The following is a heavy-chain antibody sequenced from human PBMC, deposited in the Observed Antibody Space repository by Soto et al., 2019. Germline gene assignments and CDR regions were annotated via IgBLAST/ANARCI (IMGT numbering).Heavy chain of an antibody. D-gene: IGHD1-26*01. V-gene: IGHV3-21*01. Sequence: GGSLRLSCAASGFTFSSYSMNWVRQAPGKGLEWVSSISSSSSYIYYADSVKGRFTISRDNAKNSLYLQMNSLRAEGTAVYYCAREKVGAFGSWGQGTLVTVSS. CDR3: AREKVGAFGS. CDR2: ISSSSSYI. CDR1: GFTFSSYS. J-gene: IGHJ4*02.